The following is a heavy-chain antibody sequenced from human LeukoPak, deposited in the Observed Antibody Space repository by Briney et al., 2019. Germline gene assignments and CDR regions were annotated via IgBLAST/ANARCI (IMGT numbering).Heavy chain of an antibody. J-gene: IGHJ4*02. CDR1: GFTFSSYA. D-gene: IGHD3-22*01. CDR3: AKAPYYDSSGYYTYYFDY. CDR2: ISYDGSNK. Sequence: GGSLRLSCAASGFTFSSYAMHWVRQAPGKGLEWVAVISYDGSNKYYADSVKGRFTISRDNSKNTLYLQMNSLRAEDTAVYYCAKAPYYDSSGYYTYYFDYWGQGTLVTVSS. V-gene: IGHV3-30*04.